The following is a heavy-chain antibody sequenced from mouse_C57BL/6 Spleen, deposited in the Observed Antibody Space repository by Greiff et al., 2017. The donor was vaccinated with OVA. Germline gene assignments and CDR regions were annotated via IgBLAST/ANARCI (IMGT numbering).Heavy chain of an antibody. CDR1: GYSFTSYY. D-gene: IGHD4-1*01. CDR3: ARWDPMDY. V-gene: IGHV1-66*01. CDR2: IYPGSGNT. J-gene: IGHJ4*01. Sequence: QVQLQQSGPELVKPGASVKISCKASGYSFTSYYIHCVPPRPGPGLAWIGWIYPGSGNTKYNEKFKGKATLTADTSSSTAYMQRSSLTSEDAAVYYCARWDPMDYWGKGTSVTVSS.